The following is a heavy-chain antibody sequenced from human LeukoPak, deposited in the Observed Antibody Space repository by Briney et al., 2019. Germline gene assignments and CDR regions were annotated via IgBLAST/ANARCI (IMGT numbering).Heavy chain of an antibody. Sequence: ASVKVSCKASGYTFTIYYIHWVRQAPGQGLEWMGLINPSGGSTNYAQKLQGRVTMTTDTSTSTAYMELRSLRSDDTAVYYCARDFIGIAAAGIDYWGQGTLVTVSS. CDR3: ARDFIGIAAAGIDY. J-gene: IGHJ4*02. V-gene: IGHV1-46*01. CDR2: INPSGGST. CDR1: GYTFTIYY. D-gene: IGHD6-13*01.